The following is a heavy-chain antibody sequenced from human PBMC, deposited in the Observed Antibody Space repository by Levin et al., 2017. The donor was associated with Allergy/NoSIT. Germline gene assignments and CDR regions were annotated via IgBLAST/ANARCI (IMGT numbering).Heavy chain of an antibody. CDR2: ISYDGSNK. V-gene: IGHV3-30*04. CDR3: ARGITIFGVGYQAGFQH. D-gene: IGHD3-3*01. CDR1: GFTFSSYA. Sequence: SCAASGFTFSSYAMHWVRQAPGKGLEWVAVISYDGSNKYYADSVKGRFTISRDNSKNTLYLQMNSLRAEDTAVYDGARGITIFGVGYQAGFQHGGQGTLVTVSS. J-gene: IGHJ1*01.